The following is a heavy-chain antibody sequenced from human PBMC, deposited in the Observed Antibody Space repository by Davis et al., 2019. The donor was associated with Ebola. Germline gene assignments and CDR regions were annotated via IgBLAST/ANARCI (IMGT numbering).Heavy chain of an antibody. D-gene: IGHD1-7*01. J-gene: IGHJ4*02. CDR3: ARASEELREDY. V-gene: IGHV1-2*06. Sequence: AASVKVSCKASCYTFTSYGISWVRQAPGQGLEWMGRINPNSGGTNYAQKFQGRVTMTRDTSISTAYMELSRLRSDDTAVYYCARASEELREDYWGQGTLVTVSS. CDR2: INPNSGGT. CDR1: CYTFTSYG.